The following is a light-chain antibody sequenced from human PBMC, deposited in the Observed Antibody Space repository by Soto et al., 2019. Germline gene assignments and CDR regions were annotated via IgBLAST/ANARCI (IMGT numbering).Light chain of an antibody. CDR3: LQYNDYAYT. Sequence: DMRMSEDPSSLPASVGGRVTIACQASQDIRNYLNWYQQKPGKAPIVPIYDGSNLGRGVPSRFSGSGSGTEFTLTISSLQPDYFATYYCLQYNDYAYTFGQGTRLEIK. V-gene: IGKV1-33*01. CDR2: DGS. CDR1: QDIRNY. J-gene: IGKJ5*01.